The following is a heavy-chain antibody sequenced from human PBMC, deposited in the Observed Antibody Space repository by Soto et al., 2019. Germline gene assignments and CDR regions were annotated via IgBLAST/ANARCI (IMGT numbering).Heavy chain of an antibody. J-gene: IGHJ1*01. CDR3: VRRYFTTSPCLGDFQF. V-gene: IGHV1-46*01. CDR1: GYKFTTYF. D-gene: IGHD3-16*01. Sequence: ASVKVSCKASGYKFTTYFIHWVRPAPGQGLKWMGMIHPSGDPAYAQKFRGRVTMTIDTSTTTAYMELRNLTSEDTAVYFSVRRYFTTSPCLGDFQFWGQ. CDR2: IHPSGDP.